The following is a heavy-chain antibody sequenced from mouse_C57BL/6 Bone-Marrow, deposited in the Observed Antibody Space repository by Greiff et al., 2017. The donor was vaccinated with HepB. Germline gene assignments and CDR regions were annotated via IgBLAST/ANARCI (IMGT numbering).Heavy chain of an antibody. Sequence: VQLQQSGPGLVQPSQSLSITCTVSGFSLTSYGVHWVRQSPGKGLEWLGVIWSGGSTDYNAAFISRLSISKDNSKSQVFFKMNSLQADDTAIYYCAKGYYYGISYGCAYWGQGTLVTVSA. CDR3: AKGYYYGISYGCAY. CDR2: IWSGGST. V-gene: IGHV2-2*01. J-gene: IGHJ3*01. D-gene: IGHD1-1*01. CDR1: GFSLTSYG.